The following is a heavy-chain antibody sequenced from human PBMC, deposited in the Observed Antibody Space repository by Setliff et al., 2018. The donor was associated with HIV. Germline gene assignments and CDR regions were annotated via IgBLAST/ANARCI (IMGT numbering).Heavy chain of an antibody. J-gene: IGHJ3*02. Sequence: ASVKVSCKVSGNTLRELSMHWVRQAPGEGLEWMGGFDPEDGETIYAQKFQGRVTMTEDTSTDTAYMELSSLRSDDTAVYYCARGYSYASNAFDIWGQGTMVTVSS. CDR2: FDPEDGET. CDR3: ARGYSYASNAFDI. V-gene: IGHV1-24*01. CDR1: GNTLRELS. D-gene: IGHD5-18*01.